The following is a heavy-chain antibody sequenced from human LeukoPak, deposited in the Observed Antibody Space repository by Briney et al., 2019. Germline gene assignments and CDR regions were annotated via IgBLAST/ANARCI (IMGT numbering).Heavy chain of an antibody. Sequence: PSETLSLTCTVSGGSISSYYWSWIRQTPGKGLEWAGYIYYSGTTNYNPSLRSRVAISLDTSKNQFSLKLSSVTAADTAVYYCARGEPAFSSGWYTYYFDYWGQGTLVTVSS. J-gene: IGHJ4*02. V-gene: IGHV4-59*01. D-gene: IGHD6-19*01. CDR1: GGSISSYY. CDR3: ARGEPAFSSGWYTYYFDY. CDR2: IYYSGTT.